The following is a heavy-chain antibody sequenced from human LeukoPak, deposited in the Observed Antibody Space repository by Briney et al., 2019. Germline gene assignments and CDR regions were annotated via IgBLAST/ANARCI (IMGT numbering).Heavy chain of an antibody. V-gene: IGHV1-2*02. J-gene: IGHJ4*02. CDR2: SNPNNGGT. CDR1: GYTFTGYY. CDR3: ARVDGGEWYYFDY. D-gene: IGHD2-8*02. Sequence: GASVTVSCKASGYTFTGYYMHWVRQAPGQGPEWMGWSNPNNGGTNYAQKFQGRVTMTLDTSISTAYMELSRLRSDDTAIYYCARVDGGEWYYFDYWGQGTLVTVSS.